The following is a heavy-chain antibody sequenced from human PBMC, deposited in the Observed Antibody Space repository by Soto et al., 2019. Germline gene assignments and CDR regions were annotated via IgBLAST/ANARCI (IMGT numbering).Heavy chain of an antibody. CDR2: IVGSGDNT. D-gene: IGHD3-10*01. Sequence: PGGSLRLSCAASGFTFSTYAMSWVRQAPGKGLEWVSSIVGSGDNTYYADSVKGRFTISRDNSKTTLYLQMNSLRAEDTAVYYCAKYYYGSGSIRAFDIWGQGTMVTVS. J-gene: IGHJ3*02. CDR3: AKYYYGSGSIRAFDI. CDR1: GFTFSTYA. V-gene: IGHV3-23*01.